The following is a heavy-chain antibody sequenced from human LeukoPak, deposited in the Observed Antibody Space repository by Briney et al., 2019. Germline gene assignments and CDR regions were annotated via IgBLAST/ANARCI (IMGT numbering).Heavy chain of an antibody. V-gene: IGHV3-33*06. J-gene: IGHJ4*02. CDR2: IWYDGSNK. D-gene: IGHD3-3*01. Sequence: GGSLRLSCAASGFTFSSYGMPWVRQAPGKGLEWVAVIWYDGSNKYYADSVKGRFTISRDNSKNTLYLQMNSLRAEDTAVYYCAKDGVSFGYDFWYWGQGTLVTVSS. CDR3: AKDGVSFGYDFWY. CDR1: GFTFSSYG.